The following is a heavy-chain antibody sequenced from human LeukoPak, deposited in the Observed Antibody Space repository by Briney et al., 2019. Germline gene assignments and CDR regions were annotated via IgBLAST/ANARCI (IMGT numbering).Heavy chain of an antibody. V-gene: IGHV3-53*01. CDR3: ARDTPYFDY. CDR2: ISGDST. CDR1: GFTVSSNY. Sequence: GGSLRLSCAASGFTVSSNYMSWVRQAPGKGLEWVSTISGDSTYYADSVKGRFTISRDNSKNTLYLQMNSLRAEDTAVYYCARDTPYFDYWGQGTLVTVSS. J-gene: IGHJ4*02.